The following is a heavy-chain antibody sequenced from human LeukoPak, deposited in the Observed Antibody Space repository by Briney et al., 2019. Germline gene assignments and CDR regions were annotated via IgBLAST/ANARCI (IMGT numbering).Heavy chain of an antibody. CDR3: ARGLHLDSSGSLYY. V-gene: IGHV3-69-1*01. D-gene: IGHD3-22*01. Sequence: PGGSLRLSCSASGFSVSEYYVTWVRQAPGKALEWISYITRENWIYYSDSEKGRFTISRDHAKNSVYLEMNSLRADDTAVYYCARGLHLDSSGSLYYWGQGTLVTVSS. CDR1: GFSVSEYY. CDR2: ITRENWI. J-gene: IGHJ4*02.